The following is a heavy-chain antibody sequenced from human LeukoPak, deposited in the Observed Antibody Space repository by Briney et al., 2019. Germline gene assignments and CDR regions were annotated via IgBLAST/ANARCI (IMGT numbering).Heavy chain of an antibody. CDR1: GFTLSSYS. Sequence: GGSLRLSCAASGFTLSSYSMNWVRQAPGKGLEWVSSISRSSAYIYYADSVKGRFTISRDNAKNSLYLQMNSLRAEDTALYYCARDDYGAGSWNDYWGQGTLVTVSS. D-gene: IGHD3-10*01. V-gene: IGHV3-21*04. J-gene: IGHJ4*02. CDR2: ISRSSAYI. CDR3: ARDDYGAGSWNDY.